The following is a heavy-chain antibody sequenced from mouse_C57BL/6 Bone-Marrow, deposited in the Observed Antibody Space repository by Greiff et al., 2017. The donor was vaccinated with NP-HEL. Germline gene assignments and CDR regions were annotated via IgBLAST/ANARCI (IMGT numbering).Heavy chain of an antibody. V-gene: IGHV1-64*01. D-gene: IGHD1-1*01. CDR1: GYTFTSYW. CDR2: IHPNSGST. J-gene: IGHJ3*01. Sequence: QVQLQQPGAELVKPGASVKLSCKASGYTFTSYWMHWVKQRPGQGLEWIGMIHPNSGSTNYNEKFKSKATLTVDKSSSTGYMQLSSLTSEDSAVYYCARRSYGSSYGGFAYWGQGTLVTVSA. CDR3: ARRSYGSSYGGFAY.